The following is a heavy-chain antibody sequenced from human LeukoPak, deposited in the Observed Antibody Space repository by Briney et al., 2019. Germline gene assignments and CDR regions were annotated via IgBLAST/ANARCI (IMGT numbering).Heavy chain of an antibody. Sequence: GGSLRLSCAASGFTFGSYAMYWVRQAPGKGLEWVSGISGGGGSTFYADSVKGRFTISRDNSENTVYLQMNSLRADDTAVYYCAKTTAGYSSGRYPGWPVDYWGQGTLVTVSS. V-gene: IGHV3-23*01. CDR2: ISGGGGST. D-gene: IGHD6-19*01. CDR3: AKTTAGYSSGRYPGWPVDY. CDR1: GFTFGSYA. J-gene: IGHJ4*02.